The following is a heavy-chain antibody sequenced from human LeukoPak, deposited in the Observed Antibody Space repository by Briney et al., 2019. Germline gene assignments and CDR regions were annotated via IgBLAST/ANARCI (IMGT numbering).Heavy chain of an antibody. J-gene: IGHJ6*02. D-gene: IGHD6-19*01. V-gene: IGHV1-8*01. CDR1: GYTFTSYD. CDR3: ARGGHKQWLVRLRYYGMDV. Sequence: ASVKVSCKASGYTFTSYDINWVRQATGQVLEWMGWMNPNSGNTGYAQKFQGRVTMTRNTSISTAYMELSSLRSEDTAVYYCARGGHKQWLVRLRYYGMDVWGQGTTVTVSS. CDR2: MNPNSGNT.